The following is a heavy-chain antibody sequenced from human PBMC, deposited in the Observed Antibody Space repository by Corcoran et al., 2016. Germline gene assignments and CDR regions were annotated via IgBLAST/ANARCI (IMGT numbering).Heavy chain of an antibody. D-gene: IGHD3-10*01. CDR2: IYHSGST. J-gene: IGHJ5*02. CDR1: GYSISSGYY. CDR3: ARDRVGSGRKFDP. V-gene: IGHV4-38-2*02. Sequence: QVQLQESGPGLVMPSETLSLTCTVSGYSISSGYYWGWIRQPPGKGLEWIGSIYHSGSTYYNPSLKSRVTISVDTSKNQFSLKLSSVTAADTAVYYCARDRVGSGRKFDPWGQGTLVTVSS.